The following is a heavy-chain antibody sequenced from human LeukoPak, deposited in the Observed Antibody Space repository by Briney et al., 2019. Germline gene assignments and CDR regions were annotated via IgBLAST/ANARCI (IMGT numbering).Heavy chain of an antibody. CDR2: IYTSGST. CDR1: GGSISSGSYY. V-gene: IGHV4-61*02. Sequence: SETLSLTCTVSGGSISSGSYYWSWIRQPAGKGLEWIGRIYTSGSTNYNPSLKSRVTISVDTSKNQFSLKLSSVTAADTAVYYCARAREDYYDSSGYYSYYYYYYGMDVWGQGTTVTVSS. J-gene: IGHJ6*02. CDR3: ARAREDYYDSSGYYSYYYYYYGMDV. D-gene: IGHD3-22*01.